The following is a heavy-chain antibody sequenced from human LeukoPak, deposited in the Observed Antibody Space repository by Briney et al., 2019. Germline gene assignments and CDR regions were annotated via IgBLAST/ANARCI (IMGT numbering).Heavy chain of an antibody. V-gene: IGHV4-34*01. CDR3: ARGPSITIFFDY. D-gene: IGHD3-9*01. CDR2: INHSGST. J-gene: IGHJ4*02. Sequence: SETLSLTGAVYGGSFSGYYWSWIRQPPGKGLEWIGEINHSGSTNYNPSLKSRVTISVDTSKNQFSLKLSSVTAADTAVYYCARGPSITIFFDYWGQGTLVTVSS. CDR1: GGSFSGYY.